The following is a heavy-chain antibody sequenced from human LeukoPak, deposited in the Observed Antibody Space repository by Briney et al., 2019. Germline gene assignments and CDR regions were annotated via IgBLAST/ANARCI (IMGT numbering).Heavy chain of an antibody. J-gene: IGHJ5*02. CDR1: GFTFSSYG. D-gene: IGHD3-16*01. Sequence: GGSLRLSCGASGFTFSSYGMHWVRQAPGKGLEWVAFIRYDGRNKYYAESVKGRFTISRDNSKNTLYLQMNSLRAEDTAVYYCAKDDNYIRFLSWGQGTLVTVSS. CDR2: IRYDGRNK. V-gene: IGHV3-30*02. CDR3: AKDDNYIRFLS.